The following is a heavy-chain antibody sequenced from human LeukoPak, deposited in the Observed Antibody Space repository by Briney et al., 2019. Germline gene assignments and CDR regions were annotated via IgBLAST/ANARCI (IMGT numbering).Heavy chain of an antibody. D-gene: IGHD2-21*01. J-gene: IGHJ4*02. Sequence: PGGSLRLSCAASGFTFSNSWMSWVRQAPGKGLEWVANIKQDGNEEFYVDPVKGRFTISRDNGKNSLYLHMHSLGAEDTAVYYCATDLGHSIHYFVSWGQGTLVTVSS. CDR3: ATDLGHSIHYFVS. CDR2: IKQDGNEE. V-gene: IGHV3-7*01. CDR1: GFTFSNSW.